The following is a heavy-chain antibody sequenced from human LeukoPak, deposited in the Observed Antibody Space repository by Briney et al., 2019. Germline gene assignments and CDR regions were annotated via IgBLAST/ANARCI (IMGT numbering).Heavy chain of an antibody. CDR2: ISGSGTST. Sequence: GGSLRLSCAASGFTFSSYAMSWVRQAPGKGLEWVSGISGSGTSTYYADSVKGRFTISRDNSKNTMSLQMNSLRAEDTALYYCARGKGIAVSSFDSWGQGTLVTVSS. D-gene: IGHD6-19*01. CDR3: ARGKGIAVSSFDS. J-gene: IGHJ4*02. CDR1: GFTFSSYA. V-gene: IGHV3-23*01.